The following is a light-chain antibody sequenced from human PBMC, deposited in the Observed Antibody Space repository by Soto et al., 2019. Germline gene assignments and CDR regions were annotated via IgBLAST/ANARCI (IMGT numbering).Light chain of an antibody. CDR3: QQYNNWPPRAWT. J-gene: IGKJ1*01. Sequence: EIVMTQSPATLSVSPGERATLSCRASQSVSSNLAWYQQKPGQAHRLLIYGASTRATGIPARFSGSGSGTEFTLTISSLQSEDFAVYYCQQYNNWPPRAWTFGQGTKEEIK. CDR1: QSVSSN. CDR2: GAS. V-gene: IGKV3-15*01.